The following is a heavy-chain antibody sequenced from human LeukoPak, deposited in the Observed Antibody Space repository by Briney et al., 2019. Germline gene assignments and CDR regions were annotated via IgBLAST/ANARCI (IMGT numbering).Heavy chain of an antibody. Sequence: SVKVSCKASGGTFSSYAISWVRQAPGQGLEWMGGIVPIFGTTKYAQKFQGRVTLTADESTSTAYMELSSLRSEDTAVYYCARRGSGSYVLDYWGQGTLVTVSS. V-gene: IGHV1-69*13. CDR1: GGTFSSYA. J-gene: IGHJ4*02. D-gene: IGHD3-10*01. CDR3: ARRGSGSYVLDY. CDR2: IVPIFGTT.